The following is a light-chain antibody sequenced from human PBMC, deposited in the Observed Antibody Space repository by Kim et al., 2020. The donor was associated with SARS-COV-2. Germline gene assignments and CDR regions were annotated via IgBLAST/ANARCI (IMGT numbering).Light chain of an antibody. Sequence: DIVLTQSPATLSLSPGERATLSCRASQGVSSYLAWYQQKPGQAPRLLIYDASNRATGIPARFSGSGSGTDFTLTISSLEPEDFAVYYCQQRSNWPPTLTCGGGTKLEI. CDR2: DAS. V-gene: IGKV3-11*01. J-gene: IGKJ4*01. CDR3: QQRSNWPPTLT. CDR1: QGVSSY.